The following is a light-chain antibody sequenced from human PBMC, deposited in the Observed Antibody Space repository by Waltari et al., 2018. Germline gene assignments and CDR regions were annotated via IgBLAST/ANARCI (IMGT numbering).Light chain of an antibody. V-gene: IGKV1-5*03. CDR2: KAS. Sequence: DIQMTQSPSTLSASIGDTVPITCRASRDISRWLAWYQQKPGKAPNLLITKASTLESGVPSRFNGIGSGTQFSLTLSSLQPDDFATYYCQQYKTYSPWAFGQGTKVEIK. J-gene: IGKJ1*01. CDR1: RDISRW. CDR3: QQYKTYSPWA.